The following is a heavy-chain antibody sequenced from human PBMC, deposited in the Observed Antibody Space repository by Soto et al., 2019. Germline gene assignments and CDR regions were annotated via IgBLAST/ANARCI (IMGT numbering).Heavy chain of an antibody. CDR1: GDSVSSNTAA. J-gene: IGHJ6*02. D-gene: IGHD6-6*01. CDR3: ARQHSTSSDYYGLDV. V-gene: IGHV6-1*01. Sequence: PSQTLSLTCAISGDSVSSNTAAWSWIRQSPSIGLEWLGRTYYRSKWYHDYPVFVKSRITVNPDTSKNQFSLQLDSVTPEDTAVDYCARQHSTSSDYYGLDVWGQETTVTVSS. CDR2: TYYRSKWYH.